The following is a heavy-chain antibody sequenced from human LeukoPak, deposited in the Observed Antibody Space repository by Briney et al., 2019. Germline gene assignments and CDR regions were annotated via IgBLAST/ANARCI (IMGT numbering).Heavy chain of an antibody. CDR3: ARGYGSGSYFGY. V-gene: IGHV4-34*01. CDR2: INHSGST. Sequence: SETLSLTCAVYGGSFSGYYWSWIRQPPGKGLEWIGEINHSGSTNYNPSLKSRVTISVDTSKNQFSLKLSSVTAADTAVYYCARGYGSGSYFGYWGQGTLVTVSS. D-gene: IGHD3-10*01. J-gene: IGHJ4*02. CDR1: GGSFSGYY.